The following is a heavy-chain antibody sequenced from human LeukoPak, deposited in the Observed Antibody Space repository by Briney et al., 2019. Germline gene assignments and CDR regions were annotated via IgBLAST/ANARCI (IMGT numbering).Heavy chain of an antibody. J-gene: IGHJ5*02. CDR1: GGTFSRYT. CDR2: IIPILDIT. Sequence: SVKVSCKASGGTFSRYTINWVRQAPGQGLEWMGRIIPILDITNYAQKFQDRVTITADKSTSTAYMELSSLRSEDTAVYYCARSTGYYDSSGYLGDWFDPWGPGTLVTVSS. CDR3: ARSTGYYDSSGYLGDWFDP. V-gene: IGHV1-69*02. D-gene: IGHD3-22*01.